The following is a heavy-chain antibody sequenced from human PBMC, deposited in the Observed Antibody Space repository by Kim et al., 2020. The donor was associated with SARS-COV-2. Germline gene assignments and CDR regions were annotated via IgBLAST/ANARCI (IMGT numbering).Heavy chain of an antibody. D-gene: IGHD3-10*01. J-gene: IGHJ4*02. CDR3: ARSAGPYNYYFDY. CDR2: IYLGDSDT. Sequence: GESLKISCKGSGYNLPNYWIGWVRQMPGKGLEWMGIIYLGDSDTRYSPSFRGQVTISADKSTTTAYLQWSSLKASDTAMYYCARSAGPYNYYFDYWGQGTLLTVS. V-gene: IGHV5-51*01. CDR1: GYNLPNYW.